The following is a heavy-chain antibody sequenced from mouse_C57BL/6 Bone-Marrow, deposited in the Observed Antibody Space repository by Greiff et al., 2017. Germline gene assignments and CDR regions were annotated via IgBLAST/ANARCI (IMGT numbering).Heavy chain of an antibody. D-gene: IGHD1-1*01. V-gene: IGHV1-53*01. CDR2: INPSNGGT. CDR3: ARGGVYYYGSSLWYVDV. CDR1: GYTFTSYW. J-gene: IGHJ1*03. Sequence: QVQLQQPGTELVKPGASVKLSCKASGYTFTSYWMRWVKQRPGQGLEWIGNINPSNGGTNYNEKFKSKATLTVDKSSSTAYMQLSSLTSEDSAVYYCARGGVYYYGSSLWYVDVWGTGTTVTVSS.